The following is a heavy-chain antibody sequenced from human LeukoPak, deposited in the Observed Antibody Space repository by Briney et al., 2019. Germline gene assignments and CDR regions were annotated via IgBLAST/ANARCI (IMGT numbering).Heavy chain of an antibody. Sequence: RGSLRLSCAASGFTFSNAWMSWVRQAPGEGLEWGGRIKSKTDGGTTDYAAPVKGRFTISRDDSKNTLYLQMNSLKTEDTAVYYCTTVGDYGDVDYWGQGTLVTVSS. V-gene: IGHV3-15*01. CDR1: GFTFSNAW. D-gene: IGHD4-17*01. J-gene: IGHJ4*02. CDR3: TTVGDYGDVDY. CDR2: IKSKTDGGTT.